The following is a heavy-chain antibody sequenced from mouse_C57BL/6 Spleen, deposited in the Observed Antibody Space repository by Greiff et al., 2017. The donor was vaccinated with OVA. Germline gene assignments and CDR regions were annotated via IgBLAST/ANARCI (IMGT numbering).Heavy chain of an antibody. CDR2: IDPSDSET. J-gene: IGHJ2*01. D-gene: IGHD2-1*01. CDR3: ARWDYCNYLYYFDY. CDR1: GYTFTSYW. Sequence: VQLQQPGAELVRPGSSVKLSCKASGYTFTSYWMHWVKQRPIQGLEWIGNIDPSDSETHYNQKFKDKATLTVDKSSSTAYMQLSSLTSEDSAVYYCARWDYCNYLYYFDYWGQGTTLTVSS. V-gene: IGHV1-52*01.